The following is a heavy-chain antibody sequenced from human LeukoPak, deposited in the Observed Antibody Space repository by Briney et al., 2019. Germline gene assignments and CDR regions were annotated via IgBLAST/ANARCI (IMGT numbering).Heavy chain of an antibody. J-gene: IGHJ5*02. CDR3: ARVGYCSSTSCARVTWFDP. Sequence: ASVKVSCKASGYTFPSYFMHWVRQAPGQGLEWMGIINPSGGSTSYAQKFQGRVTMTRDTSTSTVYMELSSLRSEDTAVYYCARVGYCSSTSCARVTWFDPWGQGTLVTVSS. V-gene: IGHV1-46*01. CDR1: GYTFPSYF. D-gene: IGHD2-2*03. CDR2: INPSGGST.